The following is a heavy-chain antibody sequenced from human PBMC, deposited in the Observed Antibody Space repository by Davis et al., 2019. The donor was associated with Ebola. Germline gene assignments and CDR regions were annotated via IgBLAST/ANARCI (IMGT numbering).Heavy chain of an antibody. J-gene: IGHJ4*02. CDR1: GFTFSDYS. CDR2: ISSSSGTL. CDR3: ARLSGYSGYEPFDY. Sequence: GESLKISCAASGFTFSDYSMNWVRQAPGKGLEGVLFISSSSGTLHHADSVKGRFTIYRNTAKNSLFLQRSSLRDEDTAVYYCARLSGYSGYEPFDYWGQGTLVTVSS. D-gene: IGHD5-12*01. V-gene: IGHV3-48*02.